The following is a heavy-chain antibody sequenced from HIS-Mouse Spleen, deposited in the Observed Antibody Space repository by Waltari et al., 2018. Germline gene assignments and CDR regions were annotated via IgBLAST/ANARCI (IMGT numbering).Heavy chain of an antibody. CDR3: ARIAEGYSSGWYAFDY. CDR1: GFSLSTSGMC. CDR2: IDWDDDK. D-gene: IGHD6-19*01. J-gene: IGHJ4*02. V-gene: IGHV2-70*15. Sequence: QVTLRESGPALVKPTQTLTLTCTFSGFSLSTSGMCVSWIRQPPGKALAWLARIDWDDDKYYSTSLKTRVTSSKDTAKNQVVLTMTNMDPVDTATYYCARIAEGYSSGWYAFDYWGQGTLVTVSS.